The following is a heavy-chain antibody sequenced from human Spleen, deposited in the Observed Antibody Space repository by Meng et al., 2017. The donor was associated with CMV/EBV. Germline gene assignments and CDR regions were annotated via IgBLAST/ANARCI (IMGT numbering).Heavy chain of an antibody. D-gene: IGHD2/OR15-2a*01. V-gene: IGHV4-59*02. J-gene: IGHJ4*02. CDR2: IYYSGSN. CDR3: VRGGGYYDF. Sequence: SETLSLTCTVSGGSVTSYYWNWTRQPPGKGLEWIAYIYYSGSNNYNPSLKSRVTISGDTSKNQFSLKLTSVTDADTAVYYCVRGGGYYDFWGQGTLVTVSS. CDR1: GGSVTSYY.